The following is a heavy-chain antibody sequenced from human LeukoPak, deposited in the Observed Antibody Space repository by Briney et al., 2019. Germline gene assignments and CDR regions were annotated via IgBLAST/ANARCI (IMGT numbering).Heavy chain of an antibody. CDR1: RFTFSSYW. D-gene: IGHD3-10*02. CDR2: IRGVGIVT. CDR3: TRVVVLCSESCAS. V-gene: IGHV3-74*01. J-gene: IGHJ4*02. Sequence: GGSLRLSCAASRFTFSSYWMHWVRQAPGKGLVWVSRIRGVGIVTNYADSVKGRFTISRENAQNTHFLQISSPRAQTTAVYYRTRVVVLCSESCASWGQGTLVTVSS.